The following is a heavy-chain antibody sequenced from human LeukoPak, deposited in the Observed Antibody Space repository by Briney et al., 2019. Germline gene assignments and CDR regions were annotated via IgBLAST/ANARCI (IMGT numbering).Heavy chain of an antibody. CDR3: ARCPSNLLWFGEPSCMDV. CDR1: GYTFTSYD. CDR2: MNPNSGNT. D-gene: IGHD3-10*01. J-gene: IGHJ6*02. Sequence: AASVKVSCKASGYTFTSYDINWVRQATGQGLEWMGWMNPNSGNTGYAQKFQGRVTMTRNTSISTAYMELSSLRSEDTAVYYCARCPSNLLWFGEPSCMDVWGQGTTVTVSS. V-gene: IGHV1-8*01.